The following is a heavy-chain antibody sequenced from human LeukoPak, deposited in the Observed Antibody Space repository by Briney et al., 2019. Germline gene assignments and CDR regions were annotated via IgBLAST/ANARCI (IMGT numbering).Heavy chain of an antibody. D-gene: IGHD1-26*01. J-gene: IGHJ4*02. V-gene: IGHV3-7*01. Sequence: GESLKISCAASGFTFSRYWMSWVRQAPGKGQEWVANTKQDGSEKYYLESVKGRFTISRDDAKNSLNLHMNSLRGEDTAVYYCALSSGNYAIPFDYWGQGTLVTVSS. CDR3: ALSSGNYAIPFDY. CDR2: TKQDGSEK. CDR1: GFTFSRYW.